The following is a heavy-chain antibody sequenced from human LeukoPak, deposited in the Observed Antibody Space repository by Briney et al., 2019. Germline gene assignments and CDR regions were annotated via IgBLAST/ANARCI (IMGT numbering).Heavy chain of an antibody. CDR3: ATSPRYGDQPVLPRYYFDY. CDR1: GYTLTELS. V-gene: IGHV1-24*01. D-gene: IGHD4-17*01. J-gene: IGHJ4*02. Sequence: ASVKVSCKVSGYTLTELSMHWVRQAPGKGLEWMGGFDPEDGETIYAQKFQGGVTMTEDTSTDTAYMELSSLRSEDTAVYYCATSPRYGDQPVLPRYYFDYWGQGTLVTVSS. CDR2: FDPEDGET.